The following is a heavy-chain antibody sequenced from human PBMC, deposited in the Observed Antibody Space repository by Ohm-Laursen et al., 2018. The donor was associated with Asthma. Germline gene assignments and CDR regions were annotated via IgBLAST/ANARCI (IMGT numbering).Heavy chain of an antibody. V-gene: IGHV3-74*01. CDR3: ARGNVEGLL. CDR1: GFIFSDYF. Sequence: SLRLSCAASGFIFSDYFMHWVLQRPGEGLVWISHLFPDGRRTNYADSVRGRFTISRDDAQNTVYLQMHSLRVDDTAVYFCARGNVEGLLWGQGTLVTVSS. CDR2: LFPDGRRT. J-gene: IGHJ4*02.